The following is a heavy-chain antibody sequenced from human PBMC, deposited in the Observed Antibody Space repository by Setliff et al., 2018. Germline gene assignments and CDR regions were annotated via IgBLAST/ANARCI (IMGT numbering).Heavy chain of an antibody. J-gene: IGHJ5*02. V-gene: IGHV1-69*06. Sequence: SVKVSCKASGGTFSSYAISWVRQAPGQGLEWMGRIIPIFGTANYAQKFQGRVTITADKSTSTAYMELSSLRSEDTAVYYCARYRVVPAALNRFDPWGQGTLVTVSS. CDR3: ARYRVVPAALNRFDP. CDR1: GGTFSSYA. D-gene: IGHD2-2*01. CDR2: IIPIFGTA.